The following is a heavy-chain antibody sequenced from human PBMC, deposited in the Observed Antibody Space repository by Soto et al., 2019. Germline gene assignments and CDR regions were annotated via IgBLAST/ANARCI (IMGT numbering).Heavy chain of an antibody. CDR1: GGSISSSNW. J-gene: IGHJ4*02. D-gene: IGHD5-18*01. CDR2: IYHSGST. V-gene: IGHV4-4*02. Sequence: QVQLQESGPGLVKPSGTLSLTCAVSGGSISSSNWWSWVRQPPGKGLEWIGEIYHSGSTNYNPSLKRRVTISVDKSKNQFSLKLSSVTAADTAVYYCARVGGRYSYGWSHFDYWGQGTLVTVSS. CDR3: ARVGGRYSYGWSHFDY.